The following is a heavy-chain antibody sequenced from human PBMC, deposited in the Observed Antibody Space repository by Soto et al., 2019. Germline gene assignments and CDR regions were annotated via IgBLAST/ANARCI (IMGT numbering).Heavy chain of an antibody. D-gene: IGHD3-10*01. CDR1: GYTFTSYG. V-gene: IGHV1-18*01. J-gene: IGHJ4*02. CDR3: ASGWFGEFVYYFDY. CDR2: ISAYNGNT. Sequence: ASVKVSCKASGYTFTSYGISWVRQAPGQGLEWMGWISAYNGNTNYAQKLQGRVTMTTDTSTSTAYMELRSLGSDDTAVYYCASGWFGEFVYYFDYWGQGTLVTISS.